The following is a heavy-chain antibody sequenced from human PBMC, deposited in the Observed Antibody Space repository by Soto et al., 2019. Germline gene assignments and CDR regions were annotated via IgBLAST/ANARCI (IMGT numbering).Heavy chain of an antibody. V-gene: IGHV4-59*01. CDR1: GDSISSSY. CDR2: ISYSGST. D-gene: IGHD3-22*01. Sequence: SETLSLACTVSGDSISSSYGSCIRQPPGKGLEWIGYISYSGSTNYNPSLKSRVTISIDMSKKQFSLKLSSVTAADTAVYYCARSTDYYDSSGYTLDAFDIWGQGTMVTVSS. CDR3: ARSTDYYDSSGYTLDAFDI. J-gene: IGHJ3*02.